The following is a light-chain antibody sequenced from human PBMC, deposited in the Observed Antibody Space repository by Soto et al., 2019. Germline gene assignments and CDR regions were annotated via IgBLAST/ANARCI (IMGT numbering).Light chain of an antibody. V-gene: IGKV3-15*01. CDR1: QSISDN. J-gene: IGKJ4*01. Sequence: DIVMTQSPAILSVSLGERATLSCLASQSISDNLAWYQQRSGQAPRLLIYGASTRATGVPARFSGSGSGTEVTLTISSLPSDDFGNFYRQQYKSWPPLTFGGGTKVE. CDR3: QQYKSWPPLT. CDR2: GAS.